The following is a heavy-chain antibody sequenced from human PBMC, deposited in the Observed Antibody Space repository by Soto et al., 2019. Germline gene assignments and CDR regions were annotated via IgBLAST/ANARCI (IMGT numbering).Heavy chain of an antibody. D-gene: IGHD2-21*02. CDR1: GGSISSYY. CDR2: IYYTGST. V-gene: IGHV4-59*01. Sequence: QVQLQESGPGLVKASETLSLNCTVSGGSISSYYWSCIRQPPGKGLEWIGHIYYTGSTDYNPSLKSRVTISVDTSKNQFSLKLSSVTAADTALYYCARGRRDRDSFDIWGQGTMVTVSS. J-gene: IGHJ3*02. CDR3: ARGRRDRDSFDI.